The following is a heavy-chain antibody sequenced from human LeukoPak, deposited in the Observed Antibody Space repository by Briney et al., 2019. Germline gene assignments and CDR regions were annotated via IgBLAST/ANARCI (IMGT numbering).Heavy chain of an antibody. V-gene: IGHV3-7*03. CDR2: IKLDGSEK. CDR1: GFSFGKYW. D-gene: IGHD3-3*01. CDR3: ARSPYDFWSGPAGN. Sequence: SGGSLRLSCVASGFSFGKYWMSWVRQAPGKGLEWVANIKLDGSEKNYVDSVKGRFTISRDNTKNSLYLQMNSLRAEDTAVYYCARSPYDFWSGPAGNWGQGTLATVSS. J-gene: IGHJ4*02.